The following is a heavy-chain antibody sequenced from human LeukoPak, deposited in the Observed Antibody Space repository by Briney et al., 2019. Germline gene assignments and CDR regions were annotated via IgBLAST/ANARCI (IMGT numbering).Heavy chain of an antibody. D-gene: IGHD5-12*01. Sequence: PGGSLRLSCAASGFTFGSYWMTWVRQAPGKGLEWVANIKEDGSEKNYVDSVKGRFTNSRDNAKNSLYLQMTSLRVEDTAVYYCARKYSGYDYGYWGQGTLVSVSS. J-gene: IGHJ4*02. CDR2: IKEDGSEK. CDR3: ARKYSGYDYGY. CDR1: GFTFGSYW. V-gene: IGHV3-7*04.